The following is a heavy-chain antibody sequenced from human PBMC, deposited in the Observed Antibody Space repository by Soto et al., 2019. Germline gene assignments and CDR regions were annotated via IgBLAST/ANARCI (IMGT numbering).Heavy chain of an antibody. CDR1: AGTFDNYA. D-gene: IGHD3-16*01. Sequence: QEQLVQSGPEVKKPGSSVTVSCKASAGTFDNYAICWVRQAPGQGLEWMGGTIPLFSTSSYAQRFQGRVTITADKSTSTVYMEMSNLKSADTALYYCARAAGRPYYVYGMDVWGQGTMVTVSS. CDR3: ARAAGRPYYVYGMDV. CDR2: TIPLFSTS. V-gene: IGHV1-69*06. J-gene: IGHJ6*02.